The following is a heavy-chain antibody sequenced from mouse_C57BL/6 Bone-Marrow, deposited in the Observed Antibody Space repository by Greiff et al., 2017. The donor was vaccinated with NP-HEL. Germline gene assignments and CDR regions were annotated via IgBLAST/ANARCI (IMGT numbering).Heavy chain of an antibody. Sequence: QVQLQQPGAELVKPGASVKLSCKASGYTFTSYWMHWVKQRPGQGLEWIGMIHPNSGSTNYNEKFKSKATLTVDKSSSTAYMQLSSLTSEDSAVDYCARREYSNYEAWFAYWGQGTLVTVSA. D-gene: IGHD2-5*01. V-gene: IGHV1-64*01. CDR3: ARREYSNYEAWFAY. J-gene: IGHJ3*01. CDR1: GYTFTSYW. CDR2: IHPNSGST.